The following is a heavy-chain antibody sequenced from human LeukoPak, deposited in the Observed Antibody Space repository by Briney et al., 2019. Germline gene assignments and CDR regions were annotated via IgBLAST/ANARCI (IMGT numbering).Heavy chain of an antibody. D-gene: IGHD3-10*01. V-gene: IGHV3-23*01. CDR1: GFTFSSYA. J-gene: IGHJ4*02. CDR2: ISGSGGST. Sequence: GGSLRLSCAASGFTFSSYAMSWVRQAPGKGLEWVSAISGSGGSTYYADSVKGRFTISRDDSKNTLYLQMNSLRAEDTVVYYCAKRSGPARGFFDYWGQGTLVTVSS. CDR3: AKRSGPARGFFDY.